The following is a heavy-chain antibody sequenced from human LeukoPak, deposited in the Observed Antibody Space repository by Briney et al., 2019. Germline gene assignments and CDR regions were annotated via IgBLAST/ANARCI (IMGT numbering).Heavy chain of an antibody. V-gene: IGHV3-9*01. CDR3: AKSTNYDILTVDY. Sequence: GRSLRLSCAASGFTFDDYAMHWVRQAPGKGLEWVSGISWSSGSIGYADSVKGRFTISRDNAKNSLYLQMNSLRAEDTALYYCAKSTNYDILTVDYWGQGTLVTVSS. D-gene: IGHD3-9*01. CDR1: GFTFDDYA. J-gene: IGHJ4*02. CDR2: ISWSSGSI.